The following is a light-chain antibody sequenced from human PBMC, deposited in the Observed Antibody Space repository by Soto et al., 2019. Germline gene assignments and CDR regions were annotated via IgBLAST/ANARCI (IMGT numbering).Light chain of an antibody. CDR1: QSVSSY. V-gene: IGKV3-11*01. Sequence: ENVLTQSPATLSLSPGERATLSCRASQSVSSYLAWYQQKPGQAPRLLIYDASNRATGIPARFSGSGSGTDFTLTISSLEPEDCAIYYCQQRQYWPPITFGQGTRLEIK. CDR3: QQRQYWPPIT. J-gene: IGKJ5*01. CDR2: DAS.